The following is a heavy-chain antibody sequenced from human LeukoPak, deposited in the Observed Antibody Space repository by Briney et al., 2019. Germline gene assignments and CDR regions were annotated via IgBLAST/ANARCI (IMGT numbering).Heavy chain of an antibody. CDR2: ISGSGGST. CDR1: GFTFSSYA. D-gene: IGHD3-10*01. V-gene: IGHV3-23*01. Sequence: GGSLRLSCAASGFTFSSYAISWVRQAPGKGLEWVSTISGSGGSTYYADSVKGRFTISRDKSMATLHLHMNSLRGEDTAVYYCAKHGFGVFEGYWGQGTLVTVSS. CDR3: AKHGFGVFEGY. J-gene: IGHJ4*02.